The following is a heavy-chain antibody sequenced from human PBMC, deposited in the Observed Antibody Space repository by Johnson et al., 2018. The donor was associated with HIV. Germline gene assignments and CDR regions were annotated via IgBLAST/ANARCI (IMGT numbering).Heavy chain of an antibody. D-gene: IGHD4-11*01. CDR2: ISYDGSNK. CDR3: AIEDDYSNYVSAFDI. Sequence: QVQLVESGGGVVQPGRSLRLSCAASRFTFSTYAMHWVRQAPGKGLEWVAVISYDGSNKYYADSVKGRFTISRDNSKNTLYLQMNSLRAEDTAVYYCAIEDDYSNYVSAFDIWGQGTMVTVSS. CDR1: RFTFSTYA. V-gene: IGHV3-30*04. J-gene: IGHJ3*02.